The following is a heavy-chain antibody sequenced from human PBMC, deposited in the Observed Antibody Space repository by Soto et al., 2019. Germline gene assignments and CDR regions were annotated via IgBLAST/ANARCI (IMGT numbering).Heavy chain of an antibody. J-gene: IGHJ6*02. CDR1: GFTFSSYA. CDR3: AKDQGTYYDFWSGPRRGYYYGMDV. Sequence: PGGSLRLSCAASGFTFSSYAMHWVRQAPGKGLEWVSIISYDGTNKDYADSVKGRFTISRDNSKNTLYLQVHSLRAEDTAVYYCAKDQGTYYDFWSGPRRGYYYGMDVWGQGTTVTVSS. V-gene: IGHV3-30*18. CDR2: ISYDGTNK. D-gene: IGHD3-3*01.